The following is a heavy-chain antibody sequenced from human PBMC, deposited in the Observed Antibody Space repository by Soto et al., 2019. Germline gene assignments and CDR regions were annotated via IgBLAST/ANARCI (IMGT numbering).Heavy chain of an antibody. Sequence: GGSLRLSCAASGFTFSSYGMHWVRQAPGKGLEWVAVISYDGSNKYYADSVKGRFTISRDDSKNTLYLQMNSLKTEDTAVYYCTRRGYSYGLSFDYWGQGTLVTVSS. D-gene: IGHD5-18*01. J-gene: IGHJ4*02. CDR1: GFTFSSYG. CDR3: TRRGYSYGLSFDY. V-gene: IGHV3-30*03. CDR2: ISYDGSNK.